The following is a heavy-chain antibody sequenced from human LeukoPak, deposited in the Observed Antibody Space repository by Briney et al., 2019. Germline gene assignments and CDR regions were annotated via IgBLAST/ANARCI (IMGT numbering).Heavy chain of an antibody. CDR3: AKDSVAVTGTGNIDY. Sequence: GVSLKLSCAASGFTFDDYAMHWVRQAPGKGLEWVSLISWDGGSSYYADSVKGRFTISRDNSKNSLYLQMNSLRAEDTALYYCAKDSVAVTGTGNIDYWGQGTLVTVSS. D-gene: IGHD6-19*01. CDR1: GFTFDDYA. V-gene: IGHV3-43D*03. CDR2: ISWDGGSS. J-gene: IGHJ4*02.